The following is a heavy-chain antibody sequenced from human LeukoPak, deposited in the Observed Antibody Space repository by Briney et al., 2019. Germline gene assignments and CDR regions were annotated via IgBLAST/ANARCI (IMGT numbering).Heavy chain of an antibody. V-gene: IGHV4-31*03. Sequence: TLSPIYTLSGGSISSGGYYCSWIRQHPGKGLQWIGYIYDSGSTYYNPSRKSRVTISVDTSKNQFSLKRSSVTAADTAVYYCARQHDYYYYMDVWGKGTTVTVSS. CDR3: ARQHDYYYYMDV. CDR1: GGSISSGGYY. D-gene: IGHD6-13*01. J-gene: IGHJ6*03. CDR2: IYDSGST.